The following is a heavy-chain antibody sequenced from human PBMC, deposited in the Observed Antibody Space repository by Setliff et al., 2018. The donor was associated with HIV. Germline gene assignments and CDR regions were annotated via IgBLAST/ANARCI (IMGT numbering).Heavy chain of an antibody. CDR3: AKERDSNGYQFDY. D-gene: IGHD3-22*01. CDR2: INVDSGNT. Sequence: ASVKVSCKASGGTFSSYAISWVRQAPGQGLEWMGWINVDSGNTKYLQDLQGRVTITSDTSATTAYMEVSNLRSEDMAVYYCAKERDSNGYQFDYWGQGTLVTVSS. J-gene: IGHJ4*02. CDR1: GGTFSSYA. V-gene: IGHV1-3*03.